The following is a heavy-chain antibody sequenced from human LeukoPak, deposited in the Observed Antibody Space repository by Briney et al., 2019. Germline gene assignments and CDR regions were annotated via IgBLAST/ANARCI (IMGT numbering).Heavy chain of an antibody. J-gene: IGHJ4*02. CDR1: GFTFNTYA. D-gene: IGHD2-15*01. CDR2: ISSNGDSP. Sequence: TGGSLRLSCAASGFTFNTYAMQWVRQAPGKGLEYVAAISSNGDSPYYANSVKGRLTISRDNSKNTLYLQMVSLRIEDMGVYYCARADSGPSFPPDYWGQGTPVTVSS. CDR3: ARADSGPSFPPDY. V-gene: IGHV3-64*01.